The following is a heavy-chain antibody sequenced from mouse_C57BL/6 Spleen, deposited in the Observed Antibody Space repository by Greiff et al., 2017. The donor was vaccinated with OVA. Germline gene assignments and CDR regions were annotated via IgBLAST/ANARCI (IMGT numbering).Heavy chain of an antibody. CDR2: IHPSDSDT. J-gene: IGHJ3*01. CDR1: GYTFTSYW. D-gene: IGHD1-1*01. Sequence: QVQLQQPGAELVKPGASVKVSCKASGYTFTSYWMHWVKQRPGQGLEWIGRIHPSDSDTNYNQKFKGKATLTVDKSSSTAYMQLSSLTSEDSAVYYCAIHYYGSSSLAYWGQGTLVTVSA. V-gene: IGHV1-74*01. CDR3: AIHYYGSSSLAY.